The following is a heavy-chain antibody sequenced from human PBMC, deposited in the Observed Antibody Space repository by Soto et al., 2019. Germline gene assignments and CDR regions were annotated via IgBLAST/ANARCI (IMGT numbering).Heavy chain of an antibody. CDR3: AKGPNRRAAGSNGWYFDY. CDR2: INWDGGRT. J-gene: IGHJ4*02. Sequence: GGSLRLSCAGSGFAFDDYTMHWVRQAPGRGLEWVSFINWDGGRTDYVDSVKGRFTISRDNSKDSLYLQMNNLRTEDTALYYCAKGPNRRAAGSNGWYFDYWVQGTLVTVSS. V-gene: IGHV3-43*01. CDR1: GFAFDDYT. D-gene: IGHD6-19*01.